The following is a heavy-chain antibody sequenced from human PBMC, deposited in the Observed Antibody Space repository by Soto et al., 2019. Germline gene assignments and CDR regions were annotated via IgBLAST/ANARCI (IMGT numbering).Heavy chain of an antibody. CDR3: ARMATSGTLNWFDP. CDR1: GYTFGNND. CDR2: MNPNSGNT. Sequence: QVQLVQSGAQVKKPGASVKVSCKASGYTFGNNDISWVRQATGQGLEWMGWMNPNSGNTGYAQKFQGRASMTRNTSITTAYLELSSLRSDDTAIYYCARMATSGTLNWFDPWGQGTLVIVSS. V-gene: IGHV1-8*01. J-gene: IGHJ5*02.